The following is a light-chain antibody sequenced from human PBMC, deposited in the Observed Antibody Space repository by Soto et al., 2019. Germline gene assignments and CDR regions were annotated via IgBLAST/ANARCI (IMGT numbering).Light chain of an antibody. CDR1: QDINTY. V-gene: IGKV3D-11*01. Sequence: EIVLTQSPATLSLSPGERATLSCRASQDINTYLACYQQKPGQAPRLLIYDASNRAKGIPARFSGSGSGTEITLTISSLHAEDFATYYYQQLNSYPPFGQGTRLEIK. CDR3: QQLNSYPP. J-gene: IGKJ5*01. CDR2: DAS.